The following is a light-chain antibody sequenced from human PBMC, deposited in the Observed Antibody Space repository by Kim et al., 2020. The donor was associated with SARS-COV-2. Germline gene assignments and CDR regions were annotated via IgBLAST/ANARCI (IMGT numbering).Light chain of an antibody. V-gene: IGKV1-27*01. CDR2: AAS. CDR1: QGISNY. CDR3: QKYNSAAWT. Sequence: ASVGDRVTITCRASQGISNYLAWYQQKPGKVPKLLIYAASTLQSGVPSRFSGSGSGTDFTLTISSLQPEDVATYYCQKYNSAAWTFGQGTKVDIK. J-gene: IGKJ1*01.